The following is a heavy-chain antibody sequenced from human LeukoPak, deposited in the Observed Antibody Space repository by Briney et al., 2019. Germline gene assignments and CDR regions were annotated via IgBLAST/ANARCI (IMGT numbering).Heavy chain of an antibody. CDR2: IYYSGST. D-gene: IGHD6-19*01. CDR1: GGSISSSSYY. Sequence: SETLSLTCTVSGGSISSSSYYWSWIRQPPGKGLEWIGYIYYSGSTYYNPSLKSRVTISVDTSKNQFSLKLSSVTAADTAVYYCARVSSSGDDAFDIWGQGTMVTVSS. J-gene: IGHJ3*02. V-gene: IGHV4-30-4*01. CDR3: ARVSSSGDDAFDI.